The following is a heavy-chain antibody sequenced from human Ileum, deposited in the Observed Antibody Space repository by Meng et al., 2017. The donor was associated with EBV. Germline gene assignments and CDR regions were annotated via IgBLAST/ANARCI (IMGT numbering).Heavy chain of an antibody. D-gene: IGHD1-26*01. CDR3: VSYAVGAGGIGY. CDR1: GVSISSGYFP. Sequence: VQGEAAGRGLGKPSSIRSLTWPGSGVSISSGYFPWGWIRQPPGKGLEWIGHSGSSSHNPSIRGRVTISVDTSQNQFSLKVDSATAGDTAVYYCVSYAVGAGGIGYWGQGIQVTVSS. V-gene: IGHV4-30-4*02. CDR2: HSGSS. J-gene: IGHJ4*02.